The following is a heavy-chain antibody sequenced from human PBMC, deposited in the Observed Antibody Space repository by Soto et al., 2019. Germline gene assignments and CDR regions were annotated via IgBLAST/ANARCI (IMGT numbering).Heavy chain of an antibody. CDR1: GFTFSTPS. CDR3: VGEVGFQLIY. V-gene: IGHV3-48*01. J-gene: IGHJ4*02. CDR2: ITSSDVTM. D-gene: IGHD2-2*01. Sequence: EVQLVESGGGLVQPGGSLRLSCAASGFTFSTPSMNWVRQAPGKGLEWISYITSSDVTMYADSVKGRFTISRDNAKNSLYLQMNSLRAEDTAVYFCVGEVGFQLIYWGQGTLVTVSS.